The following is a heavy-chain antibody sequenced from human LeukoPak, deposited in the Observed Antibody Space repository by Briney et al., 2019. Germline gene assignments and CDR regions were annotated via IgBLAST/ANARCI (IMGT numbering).Heavy chain of an antibody. CDR2: IYYSGIT. D-gene: IGHD3-22*01. CDR3: ARDDSNYYDSSGFDY. Sequence: SETLSLTCTVSGGSISSYYWSWIRQPPGKGLEWIGYIYYSGITNYNPSLKSRVTISVDMSKNQFSLKLTSVTAADTAVYYCARDDSNYYDSSGFDYWGQGTLVTVSS. J-gene: IGHJ4*02. CDR1: GGSISSYY. V-gene: IGHV4-59*01.